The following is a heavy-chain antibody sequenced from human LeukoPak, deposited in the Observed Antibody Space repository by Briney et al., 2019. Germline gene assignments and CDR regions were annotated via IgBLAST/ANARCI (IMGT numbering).Heavy chain of an antibody. Sequence: SGGSLRLSCVASGITFSNYAVSWVRQAPEKGLDWVSVISGSAHKIRYADSVKGRFTISRDNSKNTLYLQMNSLRAEDTAVYYCARDPTTRSNRAQFYSDYWGQGTLVIVSS. V-gene: IGHV3-23*01. CDR1: GITFSNYA. CDR2: ISGSAHKI. D-gene: IGHD4-17*01. J-gene: IGHJ4*02. CDR3: ARDPTTRSNRAQFYSDY.